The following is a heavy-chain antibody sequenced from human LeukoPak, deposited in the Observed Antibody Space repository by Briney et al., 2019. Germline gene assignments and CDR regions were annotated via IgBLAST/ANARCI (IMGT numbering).Heavy chain of an antibody. CDR1: GFTFSSYE. CDR2: ISSSGSTI. Sequence: GGSLRLSCAASGFTFSSYEMNWVRQAPGKGLEWVSYISSSGSTIYYADSVKGRFTISRDNAENSLYLQMNSLRAEDTAVYYCARESGYDPGLDYWGQGTLVTVSS. CDR3: ARESGYDPGLDY. J-gene: IGHJ4*02. V-gene: IGHV3-48*03. D-gene: IGHD5-12*01.